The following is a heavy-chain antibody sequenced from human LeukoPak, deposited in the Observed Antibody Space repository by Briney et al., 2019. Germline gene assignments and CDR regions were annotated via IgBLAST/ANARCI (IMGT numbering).Heavy chain of an antibody. CDR3: VREAGYCAPVCVKTNWFDP. J-gene: IGHJ5*02. Sequence: GGSLRLSCAASGFPFSSHAMSWVRQPPGKGLEWVAAISNGKTYYADSVRGRFAISRDDSTNTVYLHMNSLRDEDTALYHCVREAGYCAPVCVKTNWFDPWGQGTLVSVSS. V-gene: IGHV3-23*01. CDR2: ISNGKT. D-gene: IGHD2-15*01. CDR1: GFPFSSHA.